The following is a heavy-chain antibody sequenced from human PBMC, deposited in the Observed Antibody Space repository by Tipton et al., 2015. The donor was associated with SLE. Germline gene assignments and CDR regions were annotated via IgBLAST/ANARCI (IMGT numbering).Heavy chain of an antibody. Sequence: SLRLSCAASGFTFSSYGMHWVRQAPGKGLEWVAVIWYDGSNKYYADSVKGRFTISRDNSKNTLYLQMNSLRAEDTAVYYCASTPIAAAGWESAFDIWGQGTMVTVSS. D-gene: IGHD6-13*01. CDR1: GFTFSSYG. CDR3: ASTPIAAAGWESAFDI. CDR2: IWYDGSNK. V-gene: IGHV3-33*01. J-gene: IGHJ3*02.